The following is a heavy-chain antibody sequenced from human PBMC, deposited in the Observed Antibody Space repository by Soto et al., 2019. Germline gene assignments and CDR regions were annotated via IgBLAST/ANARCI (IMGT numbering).Heavy chain of an antibody. V-gene: IGHV3-7*01. CDR1: GFTFSNYW. D-gene: IGHD2-15*01. CDR3: SRDVVVGAKALNY. J-gene: IGHJ4*02. Sequence: GGSMRLSCAASGFTFSNYWMTWVRQAPGKGLEWVANIKEDGSEKHYVDSVKGRFTISRDNAKNSLYLQMNSLRVEDTAVYFCSRDVVVGAKALNYWGQGALVTVSS. CDR2: IKEDGSEK.